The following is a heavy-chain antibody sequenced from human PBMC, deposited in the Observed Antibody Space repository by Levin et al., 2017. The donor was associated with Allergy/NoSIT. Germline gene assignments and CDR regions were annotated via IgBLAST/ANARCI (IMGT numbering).Heavy chain of an antibody. CDR1: GFTFSTYG. CDR3: ANKGYCSGGSCYSYHALVY. V-gene: IGHV3-30*18. J-gene: IGHJ4*02. CDR2: ISYDGSNK. D-gene: IGHD2-15*01. Sequence: GESLKISCAASGFTFSTYGMHWVRQAPGKGLEWVAHISYDGSNKNYADSVKGRFTISRDNSKNTLYLQMNSLRAEDTAVYSCANKGYCSGGSCYSYHALVYWGQGTLVTVSS.